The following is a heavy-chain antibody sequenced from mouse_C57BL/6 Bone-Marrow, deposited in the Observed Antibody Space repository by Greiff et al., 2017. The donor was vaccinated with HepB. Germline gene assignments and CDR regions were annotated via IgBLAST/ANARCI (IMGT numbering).Heavy chain of an antibody. CDR1: GFNIKDYY. V-gene: IGHV14-2*01. CDR2: IDPEDGET. CDR3: AVYDYDAPSYAMDY. Sequence: EVQVVESGAELVKPGASVKLSCTASGFNIKDYYMHWVKQRTEQGLEWIGRIDPEDGETKYAPKFQGKATITADTSSNTAYLQLSSLTSEDTAVYYCAVYDYDAPSYAMDYWGQGTSVTVSS. J-gene: IGHJ4*01. D-gene: IGHD2-4*01.